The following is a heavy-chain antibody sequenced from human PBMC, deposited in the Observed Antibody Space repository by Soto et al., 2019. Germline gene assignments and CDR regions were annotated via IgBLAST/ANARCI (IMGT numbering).Heavy chain of an antibody. D-gene: IGHD1-20*01. CDR3: AKYLRYNCNPAAPGGLDY. CDR2: ISGGGDAP. CDR1: GFTFSNYA. Sequence: GGSLRLSCEASGFTFSNYAMSWVRQAPGKGLEWVSAISGGGDAPYYVDSGNSLFTISTNNIKITLYLQMNNLRAEDTYLYYCAKYLRYNCNPAAPGGLDYWGQGILVTVSS. V-gene: IGHV3-23*01. J-gene: IGHJ4*02.